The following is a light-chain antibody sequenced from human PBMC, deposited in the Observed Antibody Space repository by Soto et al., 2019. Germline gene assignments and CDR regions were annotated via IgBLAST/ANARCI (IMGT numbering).Light chain of an antibody. V-gene: IGKV3-20*01. J-gene: IGKJ3*01. Sequence: ESVLTQSPGTLSLSPGERATLSCRASQSVSSSYLAWYQQKPGQAPRLLIYGASNRATGIPDRFSVSASGTAFTLTISRLEPEDFAVYYCQHYGTSALFGPGTKVDIK. CDR2: GAS. CDR1: QSVSSSY. CDR3: QHYGTSAL.